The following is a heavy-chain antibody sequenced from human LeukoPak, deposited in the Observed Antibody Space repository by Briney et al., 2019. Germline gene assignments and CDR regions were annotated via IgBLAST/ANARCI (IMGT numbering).Heavy chain of an antibody. V-gene: IGHV3-23*01. CDR3: ENYSYCSTTSCAHQFDS. CDR1: GITFSSYA. J-gene: IGHJ5*01. D-gene: IGHD2-2*01. Sequence: GGSLRLSCAASGITFSSYAMSWVRQAPGKGLEWVSAISCSGGRKYYADSVKGRFTISRDNSKNTLCLQMNNLRAEDTAVYSCENYSYCSTTSCAHQFDSWGQGTLVTVSS. CDR2: ISCSGGRK.